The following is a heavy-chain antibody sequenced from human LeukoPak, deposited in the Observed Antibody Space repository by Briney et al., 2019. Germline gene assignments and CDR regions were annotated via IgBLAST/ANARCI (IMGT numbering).Heavy chain of an antibody. V-gene: IGHV3-23*01. D-gene: IGHD6-6*01. CDR3: AKDYSSSSLYYFDY. Sequence: GGSLRLSCAASGFTFSSYAMSWVRQAPGKGLEWVSAISGSGGSTYYADSVKGRFTISRDNSKNTLYLQMNSLRAEDSAVYYCAKDYSSSSLYYFDYWGQGTLVTVSS. J-gene: IGHJ4*02. CDR2: ISGSGGST. CDR1: GFTFSSYA.